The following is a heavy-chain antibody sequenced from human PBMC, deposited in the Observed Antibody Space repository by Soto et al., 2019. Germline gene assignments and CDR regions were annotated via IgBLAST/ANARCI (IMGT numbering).Heavy chain of an antibody. V-gene: IGHV4-4*02. J-gene: IGHJ5*02. Sequence: SETLSLTFSVSGVTISSSVWWSWVRQPPGKGLEWIWEIFPGRNTNYNPSLKSRAIISLDKSKNQFSLNLTSVTAEDTAIYYCARKLGGLRSWFGPWGQGTLVTVSS. CDR2: IFPGRNT. CDR3: ARKLGGLRSWFGP. CDR1: GVTISSSVW. D-gene: IGHD2-15*01.